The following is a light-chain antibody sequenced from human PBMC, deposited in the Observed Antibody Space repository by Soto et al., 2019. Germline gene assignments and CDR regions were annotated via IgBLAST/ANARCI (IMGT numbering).Light chain of an antibody. V-gene: IGKV1-39*01. CDR2: AAS. CDR3: QQSFSTPRT. J-gene: IGKJ1*01. Sequence: DIQMTQSPSSQSASVGDRVTITCRASQSINSCLNWYQQKPGKAPKLLIYAASSLQSGVPSRFSGSGSETDFTLTITSLQPDDFVTYYCQQSFSTPRTFGQGTRVDI. CDR1: QSINSC.